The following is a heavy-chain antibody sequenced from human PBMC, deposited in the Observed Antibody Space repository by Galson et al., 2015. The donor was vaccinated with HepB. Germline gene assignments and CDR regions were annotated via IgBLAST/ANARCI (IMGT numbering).Heavy chain of an antibody. CDR2: INPSGRL. Sequence: SVKVSCKASGYTFTSYYMHWVRQAPGQGLEWMGIINPSGRLTYAQKFQGRVTMTRDTSTSTVYMELSSLRPEDTAVFYCARGTTSITGCVFDTWGQGTMVTVSS. CDR3: ARGTTSITGCVFDT. CDR1: GYTFTSYY. D-gene: IGHD1-20*01. J-gene: IGHJ3*02. V-gene: IGHV1-46*01.